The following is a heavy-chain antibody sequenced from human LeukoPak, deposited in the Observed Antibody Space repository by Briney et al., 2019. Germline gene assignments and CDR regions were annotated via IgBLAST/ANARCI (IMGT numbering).Heavy chain of an antibody. V-gene: IGHV1-69*13. CDR1: GGTFSSYA. D-gene: IGHD6-6*01. J-gene: IGHJ6*03. CDR3: AREVGIAARSSLYYYYYMDV. Sequence: SVKVSCKASGGTFSSYAISWVRQAPGQGLEWMGGIIPIFGTANYAQKFQGRVTITADESTSTAYMELSSLRSEDTAVYYCAREVGIAARSSLYYYYYMDVWGKGTTVTVSS. CDR2: IIPIFGTA.